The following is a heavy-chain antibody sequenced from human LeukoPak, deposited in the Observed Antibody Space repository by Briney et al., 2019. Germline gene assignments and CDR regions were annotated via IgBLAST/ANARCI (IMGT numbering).Heavy chain of an antibody. V-gene: IGHV3-7*01. CDR3: ARCLYSSGWYGGPDGAFDI. D-gene: IGHD6-19*01. CDR1: GFTFGDYA. CDR2: IKQDGSEK. Sequence: PGGSLRLSCTASGFTFGDYAMSWFRQAPGKGLEWVANIKQDGSEKYYVDSVKGRFTISRDNAKNSLYLQMNSLRAEDTAVYYCARCLYSSGWYGGPDGAFDIWGQGTMVTVSS. J-gene: IGHJ3*02.